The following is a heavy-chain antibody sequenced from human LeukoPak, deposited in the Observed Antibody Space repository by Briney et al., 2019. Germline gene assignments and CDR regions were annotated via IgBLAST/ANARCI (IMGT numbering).Heavy chain of an antibody. CDR2: ISSSSSYI. CDR1: GFTFSSYS. V-gene: IGHV3-21*04. CDR3: ARKEMATIYLGY. J-gene: IGHJ4*02. D-gene: IGHD5-24*01. Sequence: GGSLRLSCAASGFTFSSYSMNWVRQAPGKGLEWVSSISSSSSYIYYADSVKGRFTISRDNAKSSLYLQMNSLRAEDTAVYYCARKEMATIYLGYWGQGTLVTVSP.